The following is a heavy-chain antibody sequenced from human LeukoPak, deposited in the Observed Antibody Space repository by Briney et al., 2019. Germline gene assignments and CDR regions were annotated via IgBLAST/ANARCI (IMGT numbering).Heavy chain of an antibody. J-gene: IGHJ4*01. D-gene: IGHD1-14*01. CDR3: AYNRNFALDN. CDR2: AYHSGGA. V-gene: IGHV4/OR15-8*01. CDR1: GASIASRSW. Sequence: KTSETLSLTCAVSGASIASRSWWSWVRQPPGKGLEWIGEAYHSGGANYKPSLKSRVTISVDTSRNHFSLKLTSVTAADTAVYFCAYNRNFALDNWGQGTLVTVSS.